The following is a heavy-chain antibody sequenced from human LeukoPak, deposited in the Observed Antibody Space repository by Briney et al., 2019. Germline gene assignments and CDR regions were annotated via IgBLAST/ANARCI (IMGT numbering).Heavy chain of an antibody. CDR2: ISAYNGNT. CDR1: GYTFTSYG. CDR3: ARIVGATTWWAASPNIDAFDI. D-gene: IGHD1-26*01. Sequence: ASVKVSCKASGYTFTSYGISWVRQAPGQGLEWMGWISAYNGNTNYAQKLQGRVTMTTDTSTSTAYMELRSLRSDDTAVYYCARIVGATTWWAASPNIDAFDIWGQGTMVTVSS. J-gene: IGHJ3*02. V-gene: IGHV1-18*01.